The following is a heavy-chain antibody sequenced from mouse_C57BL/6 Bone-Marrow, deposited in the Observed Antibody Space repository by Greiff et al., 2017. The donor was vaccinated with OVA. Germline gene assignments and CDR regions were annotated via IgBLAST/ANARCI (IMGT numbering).Heavy chain of an antibody. CDR1: GYTFTSYT. J-gene: IGHJ3*01. CDR2: INPSSGYT. Sequence: QVQLKQSGAELARPGASVKMSCKASGYTFTSYTMHWVKQRPGQGLEWIGYINPSSGYTKYNQKFKDKATLTADKSSSTAYMQLSSLTSEDSAVYYCAKRNYSKRWFAYWGQGTLVTVSA. D-gene: IGHD2-5*01. CDR3: AKRNYSKRWFAY. V-gene: IGHV1-4*01.